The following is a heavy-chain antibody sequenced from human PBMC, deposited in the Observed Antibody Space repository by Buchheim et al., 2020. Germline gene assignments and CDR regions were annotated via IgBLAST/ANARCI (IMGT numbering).Heavy chain of an antibody. CDR2: ITGSGDST. CDR3: AKNAVVGGVYFES. V-gene: IGHV3-23*01. D-gene: IGHD2-15*01. CDR1: GFTFSNCL. J-gene: IGHJ4*02. Sequence: EVQLLESGGGLVQPGGSLRLSCAASGFTFSNCLMNWVRQAPGKGLEWVSGITGSGDSTFFADSVKGRFTTSRDNSTNTLYLQMNSLRAEDTALYYCAKNAVVGGVYFESWGQGT.